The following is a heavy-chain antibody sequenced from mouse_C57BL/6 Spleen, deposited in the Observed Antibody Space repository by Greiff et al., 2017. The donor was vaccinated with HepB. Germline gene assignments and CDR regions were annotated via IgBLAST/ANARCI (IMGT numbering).Heavy chain of an antibody. Sequence: EVKVVESGGGLVQPGGSLSLSCAASGFTFTDYYMSWVRQPPGKALEWLGFIRNKANGYTTEYSASVKGRFTISRDNSQSILYLQMNALRAEDSATYYCARSPYYYGSSGYFDVWGTGTTVTVSS. CDR3: ARSPYYYGSSGYFDV. CDR1: GFTFTDYY. J-gene: IGHJ1*03. D-gene: IGHD1-1*01. V-gene: IGHV7-3*01. CDR2: IRNKANGYTT.